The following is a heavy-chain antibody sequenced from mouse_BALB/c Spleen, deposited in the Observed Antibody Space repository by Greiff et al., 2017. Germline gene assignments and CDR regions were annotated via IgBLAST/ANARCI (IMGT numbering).Heavy chain of an antibody. D-gene: IGHD1-1*01. CDR3: ARGMGLLYYFDY. CDR2: INPGSGGT. Sequence: QVQLQQSGAELVRPGTSVKVSCKASGYAFTNYLIEWVKQRPGQGLEWIGVINPGSGGTNYNEKFKGKATLTADKSSSTAYMQLSSLTSDDSAVYFCARGMGLLYYFDYWGQGTTLTVSS. V-gene: IGHV1-54*01. CDR1: GYAFTNYL. J-gene: IGHJ2*01.